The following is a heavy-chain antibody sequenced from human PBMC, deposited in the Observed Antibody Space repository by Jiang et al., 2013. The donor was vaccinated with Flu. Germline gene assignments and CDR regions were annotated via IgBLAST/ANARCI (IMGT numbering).Heavy chain of an antibody. CDR1: GGSVSSGSYY. CDR2: IYYSGST. CDR3: ARVQVGAIDY. D-gene: IGHD1-26*01. Sequence: GPGLVKPSETLSLTCTVSGGSVSSGSYYWSWIRQPPGKGLEWIGYIYYSGSTNYNPSLKSRVTISVDTSKNQFSLKLSSVTAADTAVYYCARVQVGAIDYWGQGTLVTVSS. J-gene: IGHJ4*02. V-gene: IGHV4-61*01.